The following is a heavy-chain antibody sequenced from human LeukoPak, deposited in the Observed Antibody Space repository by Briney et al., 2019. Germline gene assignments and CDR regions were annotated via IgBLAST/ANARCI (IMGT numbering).Heavy chain of an antibody. CDR2: ISPGGDAT. J-gene: IGHJ4*02. V-gene: IGHV3-11*01. CDR3: AGGLDIAVAGPGGYFDY. D-gene: IGHD6-19*01. Sequence: GGSLRLSCAASGFTFRDYHMNWIRQAPGKGLEWVSYISPGGDATYFADSVKGRFTISRDNAKNSLYLQMNSLTAEDAAVYYCAGGLDIAVAGPGGYFDYWGQGTLVTVSS. CDR1: GFTFRDYH.